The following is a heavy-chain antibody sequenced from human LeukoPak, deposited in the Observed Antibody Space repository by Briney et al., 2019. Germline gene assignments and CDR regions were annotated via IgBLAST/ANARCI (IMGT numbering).Heavy chain of an antibody. CDR1: GGSISSYY. V-gene: IGHV4-59*08. CDR2: IYYSGST. J-gene: IGHJ4*02. CDR3: ARVFGEDYFDY. Sequence: SETLSLTCTVSGGSISSYYWSWIRQPPGKGLGWIGYIYYSGSTYYNPSLKSRVTISVDTSKNQFSLKLSSVTAADTAVYYCARVFGEDYFDYWGQGTLVTVSS. D-gene: IGHD3-16*01.